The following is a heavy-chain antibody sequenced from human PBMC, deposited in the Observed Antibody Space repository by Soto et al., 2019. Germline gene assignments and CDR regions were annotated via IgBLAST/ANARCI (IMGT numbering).Heavy chain of an antibody. CDR2: IYHSGST. CDR1: GGSISSGGYS. V-gene: IGHV4-30-2*01. D-gene: IGHD2-2*01. Sequence: PSETLSLTCAVAGGSISSGGYSWSWIRQPPGKGLEWIGYIYHSGSTYYNPSLKSRVTISVDRSKNQFSLKLSSVPAADTAVYYCARCAIAGRSYNWFDPWGQGTLVTVSS. J-gene: IGHJ5*02. CDR3: ARCAIAGRSYNWFDP.